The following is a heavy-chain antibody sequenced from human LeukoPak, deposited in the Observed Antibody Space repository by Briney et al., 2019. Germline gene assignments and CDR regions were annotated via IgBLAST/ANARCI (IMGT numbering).Heavy chain of an antibody. V-gene: IGHV4-39*02. CDR2: IYYSGST. D-gene: IGHD4-23*01. CDR3: ARDYGGHFDY. J-gene: IGHJ4*02. Sequence: SETLSLTCTVSGGSISSSTYYWGWIRQPPGEGLEWIGNIYYSGSTYYNPSLKSRVTISVDTSKNQFSLKLSSVTAADTAVYYCARDYGGHFDYWGRGTLVTVSS. CDR1: GGSISSSTYY.